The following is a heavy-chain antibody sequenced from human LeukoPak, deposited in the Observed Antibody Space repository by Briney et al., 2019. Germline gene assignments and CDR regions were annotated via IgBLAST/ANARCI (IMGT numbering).Heavy chain of an antibody. D-gene: IGHD3-9*01. Sequence: ASVKVSCKASGYTFTGYYMHWVRQAPGQGLEWMGWINPNTGATKYAEKFQVRVTMTGDTSISIGYMELSSLRSDDTAVYFCARKYDILTGYDNWFDPWGQGALVTVSS. CDR3: ARKYDILTGYDNWFDP. CDR2: INPNTGAT. J-gene: IGHJ5*02. V-gene: IGHV1-2*02. CDR1: GYTFTGYY.